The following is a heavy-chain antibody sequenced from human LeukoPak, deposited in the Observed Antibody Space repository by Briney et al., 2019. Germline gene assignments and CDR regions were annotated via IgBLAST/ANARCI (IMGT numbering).Heavy chain of an antibody. Sequence: SETLSLTCCVSGGPISSYFWSWIRQPPGRGLEWSGYIYYSGSTNYNHSLKSRVTISVDTSKNQFSLKLNSVTAADTAVYYCARDGAVLRFLEWLRAFDIWGQGTMVTVSS. J-gene: IGHJ3*02. CDR1: GGPISSYF. V-gene: IGHV4-59*12. CDR2: IYYSGST. D-gene: IGHD3-3*01. CDR3: ARDGAVLRFLEWLRAFDI.